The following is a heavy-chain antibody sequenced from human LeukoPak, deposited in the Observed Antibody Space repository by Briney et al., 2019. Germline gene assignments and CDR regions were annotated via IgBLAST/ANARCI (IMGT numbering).Heavy chain of an antibody. CDR2: ISSSSSYI. V-gene: IGHV3-21*01. CDR1: GFTFSSYS. J-gene: IGHJ4*02. CDR3: ARDYKGSSGWYSGY. D-gene: IGHD6-19*01. Sequence: PGGSLRLSCAASGFTFSSYSMNWVRQAPGKGLEWVSSISSSSSYIYYADSVKGRFTISRDNAKNSLYLQMNSLRAEDTAVYCCARDYKGSSGWYSGYWGQGTLVTVSS.